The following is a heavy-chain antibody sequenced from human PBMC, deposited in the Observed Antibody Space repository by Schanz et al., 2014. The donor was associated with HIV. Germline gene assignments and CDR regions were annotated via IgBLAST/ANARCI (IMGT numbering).Heavy chain of an antibody. J-gene: IGHJ6*02. CDR3: AKDQGYDFWSGYYNYFGMDV. Sequence: QVQLVESGGRVVQPGRSLRLSCAASGFTFSTYGMHWVRQAPGKGLEWVAVISYDGSDKYYADSVKGRFTISRDNSKNTLYLQMNSLRAEDTAVYYCAKDQGYDFWSGYYNYFGMDVWGQGTLVIVSS. V-gene: IGHV3-30*18. D-gene: IGHD3-3*01. CDR1: GFTFSTYG. CDR2: ISYDGSDK.